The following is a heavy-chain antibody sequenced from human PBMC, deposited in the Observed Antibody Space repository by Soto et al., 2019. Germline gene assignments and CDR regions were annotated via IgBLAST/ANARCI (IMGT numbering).Heavy chain of an antibody. Sequence: QVHLVQSGAEVRKPGASVKVSCKGSGYTFTSYGIAWVQQAPGQGLEWMGWISAHNDNTNYAEKVQGRVTVTRDTSTSTAYMELRNLRSDDSAVYYCARGRYGDYSGQGALVTVSS. CDR1: GYTFTSYG. J-gene: IGHJ4*02. V-gene: IGHV1-18*01. D-gene: IGHD1-1*01. CDR2: ISAHNDNT. CDR3: ARGRYGDY.